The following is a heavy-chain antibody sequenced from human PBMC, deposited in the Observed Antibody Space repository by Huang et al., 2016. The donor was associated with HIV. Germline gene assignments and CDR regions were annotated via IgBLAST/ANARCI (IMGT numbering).Heavy chain of an antibody. Sequence: QLQLQGSGPGLVKPSETLSLTCTVSGGSITSSSYYWGWIRQPPGKGLEWVGSIYYRGSTDYNPSLKSRVTVSVDTSKNQCSLKLSSVTAADTAVYYCARHFSYYDSSGYTPWDAFDIWGQGTMVTVSS. V-gene: IGHV4-39*01. D-gene: IGHD3-22*01. J-gene: IGHJ3*02. CDR2: IYYRGST. CDR1: GGSITSSSYY. CDR3: ARHFSYYDSSGYTPWDAFDI.